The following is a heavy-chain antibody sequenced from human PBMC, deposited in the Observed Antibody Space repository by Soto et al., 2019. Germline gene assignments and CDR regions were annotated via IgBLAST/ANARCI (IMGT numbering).Heavy chain of an antibody. CDR3: ARGDCSGGGCYPIDNWFAP. V-gene: IGHV4-59*01. D-gene: IGHD2-15*01. J-gene: IGHJ5*02. CDR2: IYYSGST. CDR1: GGSISSYY. Sequence: QVQLQESGPGLVKPSETLSLTCTVSGGSISSYYWSWIRQPPGKGLEWIGYIYYSGSTNYNPSLKRRVTISVHKSKNQFSLKLSSVLAEDTAVYYCARGDCSGGGCYPIDNWFAPWGQGTLVPVSS.